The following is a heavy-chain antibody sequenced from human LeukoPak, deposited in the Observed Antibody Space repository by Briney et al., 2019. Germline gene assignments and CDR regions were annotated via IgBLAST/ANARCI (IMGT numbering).Heavy chain of an antibody. J-gene: IGHJ5*02. V-gene: IGHV3-21*01. D-gene: IGHD6-6*01. CDR2: ISSSSSYI. CDR1: GFTFSSYI. Sequence: GGSLRLSCAASGFTFSSYIMNWVRQAPGKGLEWVSSISSSSSYIYYADSVKGRFTISRDNAKNSLYLQMNSLRAEDTAVYYCARDLTYSSSGGPDWFDPWGQGTLVTVSS. CDR3: ARDLTYSSSGGPDWFDP.